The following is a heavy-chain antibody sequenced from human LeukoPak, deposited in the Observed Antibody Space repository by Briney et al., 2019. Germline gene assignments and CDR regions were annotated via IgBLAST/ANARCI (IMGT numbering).Heavy chain of an antibody. D-gene: IGHD3-22*01. Sequence: ASVKVSCKASGGTFSSYAISWVRQAPGQGLEWMGGIIPIFGTANYAQKFQGRVTITADESTSTAYMGLSSLRSEDTAVYYCARVPYYYDSSGYHSGLGLADYWGQGTLVTVSS. V-gene: IGHV1-69*13. CDR1: GGTFSSYA. CDR2: IIPIFGTA. J-gene: IGHJ4*02. CDR3: ARVPYYYDSSGYHSGLGLADY.